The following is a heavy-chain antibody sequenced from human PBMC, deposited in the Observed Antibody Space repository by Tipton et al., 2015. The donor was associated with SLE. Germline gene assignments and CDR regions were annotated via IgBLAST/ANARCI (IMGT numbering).Heavy chain of an antibody. J-gene: IGHJ4*02. V-gene: IGHV4-31*03. Sequence: TLSLTCIVSGGSISSGGYYWSWIRQHPGKGPEWIGYIYYSGSTYYNPSLKSRVTISADTSKNQFSLKLSSVTAADTAVYYCARGAAAAGPFDYWGQGTLVTVSS. CDR1: GGSISSGGYY. CDR3: ARGAAAAGPFDY. CDR2: IYYSGST. D-gene: IGHD6-13*01.